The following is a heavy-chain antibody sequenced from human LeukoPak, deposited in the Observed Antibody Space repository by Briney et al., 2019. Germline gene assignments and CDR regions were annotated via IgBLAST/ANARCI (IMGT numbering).Heavy chain of an antibody. Sequence: SETLSLTCTVSGASIRSYYWSWTRQTPGKGLEWIGYIYHTGSTKYNPTLKSRVTISIDTSKNHFSLTLTSVTAADTAVYYCSTDSPTGFDHWGQGALVTVSS. J-gene: IGHJ4*02. V-gene: IGHV4-59*01. CDR1: GASIRSYY. D-gene: IGHD2-8*02. CDR3: STDSPTGFDH. CDR2: IYHTGST.